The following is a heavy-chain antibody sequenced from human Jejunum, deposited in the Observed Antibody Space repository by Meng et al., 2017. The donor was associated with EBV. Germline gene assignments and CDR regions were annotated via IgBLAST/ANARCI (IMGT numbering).Heavy chain of an antibody. CDR1: GGSFRDYS. CDR3: ARLGGYASGTYYPIDP. CDR2: INHGGGA. J-gene: IGHJ5*02. V-gene: IGHV4-34*01. D-gene: IGHD3-10*01. Sequence: QVQLMRWEDDWWKPSETLSSTWAVFGGSFRDYSWTWSRQPPGKGLEWIGEINHGGGAIYNPSLKSRVTISVDTSKNQFSLKLSSVTAADTAVYYCARLGGYASGTYYPIDPWGQGTLVTASS.